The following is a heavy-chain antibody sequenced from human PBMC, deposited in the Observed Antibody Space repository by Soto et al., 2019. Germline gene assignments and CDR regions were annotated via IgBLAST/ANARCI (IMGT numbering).Heavy chain of an antibody. CDR1: GYSFAGYW. J-gene: IGHJ4*02. D-gene: IGHD3-22*01. CDR3: ARQIYDSDTGPNFQYYFDS. V-gene: IGHV5-10-1*01. Sequence: SCKGSGYSFAGYWITWVRQKPGKGLEWMGRIDPSDSQTYYSPSFRGHVTISVTKSVTTVFLQWSSLRASDTAMYYCARQIYDSDTGPNFQYYFDSWGQGTPVTVSS. CDR2: IDPSDSQT.